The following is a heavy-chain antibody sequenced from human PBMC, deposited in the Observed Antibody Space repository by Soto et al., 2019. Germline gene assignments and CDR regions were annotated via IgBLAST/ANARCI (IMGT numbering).Heavy chain of an antibody. J-gene: IGHJ4*02. CDR3: ASSRGYCDTTTCYHYYSDY. Sequence: PGGSLRLSCAASGFSGFTFSDHYMDWVRQAPGKGLEWVGRTRNRANGYTTEYAASVKGRFTISRDDSENSLYLQMSSLKTEDTAMYYCASSRGYCDTTTCYHYYSDYWGQGTLVTVSS. CDR2: TRNRANGYTT. CDR1: GFSGFTFSDHY. V-gene: IGHV3-72*01. D-gene: IGHD2-15*01.